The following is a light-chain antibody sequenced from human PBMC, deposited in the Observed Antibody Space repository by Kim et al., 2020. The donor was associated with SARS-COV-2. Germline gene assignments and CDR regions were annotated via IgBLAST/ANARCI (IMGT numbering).Light chain of an antibody. CDR3: QQYSRYPWT. CDR1: QSITSW. J-gene: IGKJ1*01. Sequence: DIQMTQSPSNLSASVGDRVTITCRASQSITSWLAWYQQKLGKAPRLLLSSSSTRQSGVPARFSGFGSGTELTLTISSLQPDDFATYYCQQYSRYPWTFGQGTKVEIK. V-gene: IGKV1-5*03. CDR2: SSS.